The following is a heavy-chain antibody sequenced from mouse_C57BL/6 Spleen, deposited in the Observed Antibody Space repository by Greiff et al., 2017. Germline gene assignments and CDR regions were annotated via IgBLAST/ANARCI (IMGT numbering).Heavy chain of an antibody. Sequence: EVKLVESEGGLVQPGSSMKLSCTASGFTFSDYYMAWVRQVPEKGLEWVANINYDGSSTYYLDSLKSRFIISRDNAKNILYLQMSSLKSEDTATDYCARELGQRDCYFDVWGTGTTVTVSS. CDR3: ARELGQRDCYFDV. V-gene: IGHV5-16*01. D-gene: IGHD3-3*01. CDR1: GFTFSDYY. J-gene: IGHJ1*03. CDR2: INYDGSST.